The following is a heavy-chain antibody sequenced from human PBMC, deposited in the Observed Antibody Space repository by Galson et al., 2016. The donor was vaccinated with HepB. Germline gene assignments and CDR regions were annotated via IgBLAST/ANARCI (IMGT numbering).Heavy chain of an antibody. Sequence: SLRLSCAVSGFTFSDHYMDWVRQAPGKGLEWVGRTRNKAYSYTTEYAASVKGRFTISRDDSENSLYLQMNSLKTEDTAVYYCTRGVTVASRVYFDSWGQGTLVAVSS. CDR2: TRNKAYSYTT. V-gene: IGHV3-72*01. D-gene: IGHD6-19*01. CDR3: TRGVTVASRVYFDS. J-gene: IGHJ4*02. CDR1: GFTFSDHY.